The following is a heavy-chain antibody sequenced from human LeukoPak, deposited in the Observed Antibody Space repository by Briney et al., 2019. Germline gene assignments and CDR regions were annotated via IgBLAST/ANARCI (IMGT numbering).Heavy chain of an antibody. V-gene: IGHV3-74*01. CDR1: GLTFSSYW. Sequence: GGSLRLSCAASGLTFSSYWMHWVRQAPGKGLVWVSRINSDGSSTSYADSVKGRFTISRDNAKNTLYLQMNSLRAEDTAVYYCARGLAYCGGDCYYYFDYWGQGTLVTVSS. J-gene: IGHJ4*02. CDR2: INSDGSST. D-gene: IGHD2-21*02. CDR3: ARGLAYCGGDCYYYFDY.